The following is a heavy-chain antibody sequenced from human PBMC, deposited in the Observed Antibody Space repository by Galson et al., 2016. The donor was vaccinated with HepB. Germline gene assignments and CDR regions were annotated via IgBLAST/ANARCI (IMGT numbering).Heavy chain of an antibody. D-gene: IGHD6-19*01. CDR3: ARQGGVGGWYFDS. J-gene: IGHJ4*02. CDR1: GYGFTSYC. Sequence: QSGAEVKKPGESLKISCKGSGYGFTSYCLGWVRQMPGKGLEWMGVIYPGDFETTYSPSFRGQVTMSVDKSISTAYLQWSSLKASDSAMYFCARQGGVGGWYFDSWGQGTLVTVSS. CDR2: IYPGDFET. V-gene: IGHV5-51*01.